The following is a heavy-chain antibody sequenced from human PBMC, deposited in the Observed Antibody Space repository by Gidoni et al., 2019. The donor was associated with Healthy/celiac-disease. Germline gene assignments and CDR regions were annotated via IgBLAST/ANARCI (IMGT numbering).Heavy chain of an antibody. CDR3: ARYDYGDTLGFDP. CDR2: IYYSGST. J-gene: IGHJ5*02. Sequence: QVQLQESGPGLVKPSATLSLTCTVSGGSISSYYWSWIRQPPGKGLEWIGYIYYSGSTNYNPSLKSRVTISVDTSKNQFSLKLSSVTAADTAVYYCARYDYGDTLGFDPWGQGTLVTVSS. D-gene: IGHD4-17*01. CDR1: GGSISSYY. V-gene: IGHV4-59*08.